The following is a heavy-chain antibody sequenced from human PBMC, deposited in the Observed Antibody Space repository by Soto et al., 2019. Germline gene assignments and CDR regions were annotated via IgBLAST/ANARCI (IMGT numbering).Heavy chain of an antibody. Sequence: QGQLVQYGSEEKKPGASGKVSCKASGYTFTGYAMHWVRQAPGQRLEWMGWINAGNGNTKYSQKFQGRVTITRDTSASTAYMDLSSLRSEDTAVYYCARAVAVPADFDFWGQGTLVTVSS. CDR1: GYTFTGYA. J-gene: IGHJ4*02. CDR3: ARAVAVPADFDF. V-gene: IGHV1-3*05. D-gene: IGHD5-12*01. CDR2: INAGNGNT.